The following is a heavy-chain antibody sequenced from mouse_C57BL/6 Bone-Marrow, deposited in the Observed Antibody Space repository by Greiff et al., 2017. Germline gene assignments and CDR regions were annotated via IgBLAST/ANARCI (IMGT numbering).Heavy chain of an antibody. J-gene: IGHJ3*01. Sequence: QVQLQQPGAELVRPGSSVKLSCKASGYTFTSYWMDWVKQRPGQGLEWIGNIYPSDSETHYNQKFKDKATLTVDKSSSTAYMQLSSLTSEDSAVYYCARGGWLLRGFAYGGRGTLVTVSA. CDR1: GYTFTSYW. CDR2: IYPSDSET. V-gene: IGHV1-61*01. D-gene: IGHD2-3*01. CDR3: ARGGWLLRGFAY.